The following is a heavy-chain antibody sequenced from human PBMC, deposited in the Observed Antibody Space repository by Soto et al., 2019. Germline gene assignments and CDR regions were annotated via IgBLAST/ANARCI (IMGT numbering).Heavy chain of an antibody. Sequence: LRVSCAASGFTFSNAWMSWVRQAPGKGLEWVGRIKSKTDGGTTDYAAPVKGRFTISRDDSKNTLYLQMNSLKTEDTAVYYCTTENDFWSGYSILGYGMDVWGQGTTVTVSS. CDR2: IKSKTDGGTT. D-gene: IGHD3-3*01. CDR3: TTENDFWSGYSILGYGMDV. V-gene: IGHV3-15*01. CDR1: GFTFSNAW. J-gene: IGHJ6*02.